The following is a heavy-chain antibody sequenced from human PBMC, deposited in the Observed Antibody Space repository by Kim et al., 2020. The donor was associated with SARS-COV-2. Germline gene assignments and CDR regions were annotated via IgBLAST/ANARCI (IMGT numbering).Heavy chain of an antibody. CDR2: MNPNSGNT. Sequence: ASVKVSCKASGYTFTSYDINWVRQATGQGLEWMGWMNPNSGNTGYAQKFQGRVTMTRNTSISTAYMELSSLRSEDTAVYYCARESVLWFGENYYYYGMDVWGQGTTVTVSS. CDR3: ARESVLWFGENYYYYGMDV. D-gene: IGHD3-10*01. J-gene: IGHJ6*02. V-gene: IGHV1-8*01. CDR1: GYTFTSYD.